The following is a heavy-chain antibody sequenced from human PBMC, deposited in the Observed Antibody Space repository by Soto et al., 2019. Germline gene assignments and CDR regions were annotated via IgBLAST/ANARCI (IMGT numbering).Heavy chain of an antibody. V-gene: IGHV3-49*03. CDR3: TRVPAKDYYYYYYMDV. CDR1: GFTFGDYA. J-gene: IGHJ6*03. CDR2: IRSKAYGRTT. Sequence: GGSLRLSCTASGFTFGDYAMSWFRQAPGKGREWVGFIRSKAYGRTTQYAPSVKGSFTISRDVSKIIAYLQMNSLKTEDTAVYYCTRVPAKDYYYYYYMDVWGKGTTVTVSS. D-gene: IGHD2-2*01.